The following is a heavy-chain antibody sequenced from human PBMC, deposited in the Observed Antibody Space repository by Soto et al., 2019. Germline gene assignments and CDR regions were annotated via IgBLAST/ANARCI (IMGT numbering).Heavy chain of an antibody. V-gene: IGHV1-3*01. CDR2: INPDNGNT. CDR1: WYTFTRYT. J-gene: IGHJ5*02. CDR3: ARGIATGQLDP. Sequence: SVKVSVKASWYTFTRYTMNWGRQAPGQRLEWMGWINPDNGNTKSSQKFQDRVIITRDTSASTAYMDLSSLRSEDTAVYYCARGIATGQLDPWGQGTLVTVSS. D-gene: IGHD2-15*01.